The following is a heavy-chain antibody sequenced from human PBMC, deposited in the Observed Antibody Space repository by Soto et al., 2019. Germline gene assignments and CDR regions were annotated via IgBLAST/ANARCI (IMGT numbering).Heavy chain of an antibody. Sequence: QVQLQQWGAGLLKPSETLSLTCAVYGGSFSGYYWSWIRQPPGKGLEWIGEINHSGSTNYNPSLKSRVPIAVDTSKNQFSLKLSSVTAADTAVYYCARESYGSGSYYLDYWGQGTLVTVSS. V-gene: IGHV4-34*01. D-gene: IGHD3-10*01. CDR1: GGSFSGYY. CDR3: ARESYGSGSYYLDY. J-gene: IGHJ4*02. CDR2: INHSGST.